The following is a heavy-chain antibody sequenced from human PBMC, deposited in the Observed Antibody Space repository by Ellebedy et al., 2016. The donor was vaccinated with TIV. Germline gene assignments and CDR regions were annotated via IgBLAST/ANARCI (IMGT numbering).Heavy chain of an antibody. J-gene: IGHJ5*02. CDR3: GSLIAAAGKGPGLPT. D-gene: IGHD6-13*01. V-gene: IGHV3-48*03. CDR2: ISSSGSTI. CDR1: GFTFSSYE. Sequence: GGSLRLSCAASGFTFSSYEMNWVRQAPGKGLEWVSYISSSGSTIYYADSVKGRFTISRDNAKNSLYLQMNSLRAEDTAVYYCGSLIAAAGKGPGLPTWGQGTLVTVSS.